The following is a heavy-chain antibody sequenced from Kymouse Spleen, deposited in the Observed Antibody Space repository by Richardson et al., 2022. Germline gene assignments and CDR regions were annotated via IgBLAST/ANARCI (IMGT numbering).Heavy chain of an antibody. Sequence: QVQLQQWGAGLLKPSETLSLTCAVYGGSFSGYYWSWIRQPPGKGLEWIGEINHSGSTNYNPSLKSRVTISVDTSKNQFSLKLSSVTAADTAVYYCARERVTGAFFDYWGQGTLVTVSS. J-gene: IGHJ4*02. V-gene: IGHV4-34*01. D-gene: IGHD7-27*02. CDR3: ARERVTGAFFDY. CDR1: GGSFSGYY. CDR2: INHSGST.